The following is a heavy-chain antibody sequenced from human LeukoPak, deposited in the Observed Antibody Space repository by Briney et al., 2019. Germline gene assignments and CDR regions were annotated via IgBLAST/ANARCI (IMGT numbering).Heavy chain of an antibody. CDR3: ARPSGSYFLTIFDY. J-gene: IGHJ4*02. D-gene: IGHD1-26*01. CDR2: ISAYNGNT. V-gene: IGHV1-18*01. CDR1: GYTFTSYG. Sequence: GASVKVSCKASGYTFTSYGINWVRQAPGQGLEWMGWISAYNGNTNYAQKLQGRVTMNTDTSTSTAYMELRSLRSDDTAVYYCARPSGSYFLTIFDYWGQGNLVTVSS.